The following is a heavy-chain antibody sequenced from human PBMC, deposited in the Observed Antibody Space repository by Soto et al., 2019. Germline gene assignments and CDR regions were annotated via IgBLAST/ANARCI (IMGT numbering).Heavy chain of an antibody. Sequence: TSETHSLTCAVYGGSCIGYYWSWIRQPPGKGLEWIGEINHSGSTNYNPSLKSRVTISVDTSKNQSSLKLSSVTAADTAVYYCARGHHGSGFDYWGQGTLVTVSS. CDR3: ARGHHGSGFDY. CDR1: GGSCIGYY. D-gene: IGHD3-10*01. CDR2: INHSGST. J-gene: IGHJ4*02. V-gene: IGHV4-34*01.